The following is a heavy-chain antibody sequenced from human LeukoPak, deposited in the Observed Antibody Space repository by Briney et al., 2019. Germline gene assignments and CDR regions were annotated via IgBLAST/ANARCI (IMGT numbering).Heavy chain of an antibody. CDR3: VRGGSPTVTLEY. V-gene: IGHV3-30-3*01. J-gene: IGHJ4*02. CDR1: GFTFSTYA. Sequence: GRSLRLSCAASGFTFSTYAMNWVRQAPGKGLEWVAVISHDGSNKYYAESVKGRFTVSRDNSKNTLYLQMSDLTSDDTAVYYCVRGGSPTVTLEYWGQGTLVTVSS. CDR2: ISHDGSNK. D-gene: IGHD4-17*01.